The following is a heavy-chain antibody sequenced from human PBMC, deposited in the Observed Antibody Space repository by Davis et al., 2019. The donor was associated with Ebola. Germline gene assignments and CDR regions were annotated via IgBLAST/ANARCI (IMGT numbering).Heavy chain of an antibody. CDR2: IDPSDSYT. Sequence: PGGSLRLSCKGSGYSFTSYWISWVRQMPGKGLEWMGRIDPSDSYTNYSPSFQGHVTISADKSISTAYLQWSSLKASDTAMYYCARGERYFDWLSAGWFDPWGQGTLVTVSS. D-gene: IGHD3-9*01. V-gene: IGHV5-10-1*01. CDR3: ARGERYFDWLSAGWFDP. J-gene: IGHJ5*02. CDR1: GYSFTSYW.